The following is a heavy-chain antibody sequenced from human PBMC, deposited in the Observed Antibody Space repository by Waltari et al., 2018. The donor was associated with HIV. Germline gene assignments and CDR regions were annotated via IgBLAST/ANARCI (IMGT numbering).Heavy chain of an antibody. CDR1: GFTFSRYS. CDR2: ISSSSSYI. CDR3: ARDSGPYYYDSSGYASFDY. V-gene: IGHV3-21*01. J-gene: IGHJ4*02. Sequence: EVQLVESGGGLVKPGGSLRLSCAASGFTFSRYSMNWVRQAPGKGREWGSSISSSSSYIYYADSVKGRFTISRDNAKNSLYLQMNSLRAEYTAVYYCARDSGPYYYDSSGYASFDYWGQGTLVTVSS. D-gene: IGHD3-22*01.